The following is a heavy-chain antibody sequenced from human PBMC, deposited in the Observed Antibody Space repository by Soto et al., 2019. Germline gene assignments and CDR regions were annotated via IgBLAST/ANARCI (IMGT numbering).Heavy chain of an antibody. CDR1: GYSFTSYW. J-gene: IGHJ6*02. V-gene: IGHV5-51*01. CDR3: ARRGAVSSFYYYGMDV. Sequence: GESLKISCKGSGYSFTSYWIGWVRQMPGKGLEWMGIIYPGDSDTRYSPSFQGQVTISADKSISTAHLQWSSLKASDTAMYYCARRGAVSSFYYYGMDVWGQGTTVTVSS. CDR2: IYPGDSDT. D-gene: IGHD6-6*01.